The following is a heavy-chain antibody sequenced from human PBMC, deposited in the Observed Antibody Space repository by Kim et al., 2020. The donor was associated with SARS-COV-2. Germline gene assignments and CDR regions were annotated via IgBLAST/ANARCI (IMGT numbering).Heavy chain of an antibody. V-gene: IGHV3-9*01. Sequence: GHAASVKGRVTISRDDDKSTLYFQMNSLRPEDTAVCYCSRNVATGAFDVWGRGTMVIVSS. J-gene: IGHJ3*01. CDR3: SRNVATGAFDV. D-gene: IGHD2-15*01.